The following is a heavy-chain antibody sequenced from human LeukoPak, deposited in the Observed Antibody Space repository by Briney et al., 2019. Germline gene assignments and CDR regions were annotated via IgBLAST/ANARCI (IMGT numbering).Heavy chain of an antibody. CDR1: GFTFGSYW. CDR3: GREKNLGT. J-gene: IGHJ4*02. Sequence: PGGSLRLSCAASGFTFGSYWMSWVRQAPGERLDWVATIKEDGSDKYYVDSVKGRFTISRDNVKNSVYLQMNSLRAEDTAVYYCGREKNLGTWGQGTLVTVSS. D-gene: IGHD1-14*01. V-gene: IGHV3-7*05. CDR2: IKEDGSDK.